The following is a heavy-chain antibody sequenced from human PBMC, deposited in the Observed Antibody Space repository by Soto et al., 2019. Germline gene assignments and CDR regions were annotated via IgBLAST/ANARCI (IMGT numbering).Heavy chain of an antibody. Sequence: QVQLVQSGAEVKKPGASVKVSCKASGYTFTSYAIHWVRQAPGQRLEWMGWINADNGNTKYSQKFQDRVTITRDPSASTAYMELSSMRSEDTAVYYCARDLGGWPDYWGQGTLVTVSS. D-gene: IGHD6-19*01. J-gene: IGHJ4*02. CDR1: GYTFTSYA. CDR2: INADNGNT. CDR3: ARDLGGWPDY. V-gene: IGHV1-3*01.